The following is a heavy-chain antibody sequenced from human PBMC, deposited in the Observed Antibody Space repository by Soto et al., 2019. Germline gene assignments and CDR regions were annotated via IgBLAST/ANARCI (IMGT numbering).Heavy chain of an antibody. D-gene: IGHD4-4*01. V-gene: IGHV6-1*01. J-gene: IGHJ4*02. CDR3: ARDPPGFHSAFDY. Sequence: SQTLSLTCAISGDSVPSNSAAWNWISQSPSRGLEWLGRTYYRSKWYNDYALSLKSRITINPDTSKNQFSLHLNSVTPEDTAVYYCARDPPGFHSAFDYWGQGTLVTVSS. CDR2: TYYRSKWYN. CDR1: GDSVPSNSAA.